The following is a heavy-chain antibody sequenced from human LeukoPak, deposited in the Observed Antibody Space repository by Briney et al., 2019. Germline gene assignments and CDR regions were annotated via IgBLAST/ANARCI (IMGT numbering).Heavy chain of an antibody. J-gene: IGHJ6*02. D-gene: IGHD1-14*01. CDR2: IYYSGST. CDR1: GGSISSYY. CDR3: ARSSTTYYYYGMDV. V-gene: IGHV4-59*01. Sequence: SETLSLTCTVSGGSISSYYWSWIRQPPGKGLEWIGYIYYSGSTNYNPSLKSRVTISVDTSKDQFSLKLSSVTAADTAVYYCARSSTTYYYYGMDVWGQGTTVTVSS.